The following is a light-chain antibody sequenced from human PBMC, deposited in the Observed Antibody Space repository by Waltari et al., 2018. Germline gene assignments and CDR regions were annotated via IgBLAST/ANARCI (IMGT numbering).Light chain of an antibody. CDR3: QQSHNWPPLT. J-gene: IGKJ4*01. V-gene: IGKV3-15*01. CDR2: SAS. Sequence: EVVLTQSPPTLSLSPGESATLPCRSSQSVSVNLAWYQQRPGQAPRLLIYSASTTATGIPARFSGSGSGTEFTLTISSLVSEDFAVYYCQQSHNWPPLTFGGGTKVEIK. CDR1: QSVSVN.